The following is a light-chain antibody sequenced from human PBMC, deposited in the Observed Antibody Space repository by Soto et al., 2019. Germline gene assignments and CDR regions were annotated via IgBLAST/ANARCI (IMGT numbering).Light chain of an antibody. Sequence: QSALTQPRSVSGSPGQSVTISCTGTSSDVGAYNYVSWYQQYPGKAPKMMIYDVTKRPSGVPDRFSGSKSGNTASLTISGLRAEDEADYYCCSYAGRYTLILGGGTKLTVL. CDR2: DVT. CDR1: SSDVGAYNY. J-gene: IGLJ2*01. CDR3: CSYAGRYTLI. V-gene: IGLV2-11*01.